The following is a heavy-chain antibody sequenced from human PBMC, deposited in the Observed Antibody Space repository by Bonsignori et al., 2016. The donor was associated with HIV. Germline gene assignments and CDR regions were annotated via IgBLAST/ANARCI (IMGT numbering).Heavy chain of an antibody. J-gene: IGHJ4*02. Sequence: QVQLQESGPGLVKPSETLSLTCVVSGDSISSGYFWGWVRQPPGKGLEWIGNIYHRGSTYYNPSLKSRVTISVDTSKNQFSLKLTSVNAADTATYYCARESPLGDYQFLVMDYWGQGILVTASS. CDR1: GDSISSGYF. V-gene: IGHV4-38-2*02. D-gene: IGHD3-16*01. CDR2: IYHRGST. CDR3: ARESPLGDYQFLVMDY.